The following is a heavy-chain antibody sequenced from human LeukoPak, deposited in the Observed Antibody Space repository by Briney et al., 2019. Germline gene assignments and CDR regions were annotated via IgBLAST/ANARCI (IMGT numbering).Heavy chain of an antibody. V-gene: IGHV4-39*07. J-gene: IGHJ4*02. CDR3: ATTNGDSLYFDY. Sequence: SETLSLTCTVSGGSISSSSDYWGWIHQPPGKGLEWIGSIYYSGSTYYNPSLKSRVTISLDTSKNQFSLKLSSVTAADTALYYCATTNGDSLYFDYWGQGTLVTVSS. CDR2: IYYSGST. CDR1: GGSISSSSDY. D-gene: IGHD4-17*01.